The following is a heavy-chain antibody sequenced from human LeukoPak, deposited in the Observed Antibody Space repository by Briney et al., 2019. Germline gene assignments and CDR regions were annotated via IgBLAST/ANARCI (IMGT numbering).Heavy chain of an antibody. CDR3: ARHSGSYNGAFDY. V-gene: IGHV1-3*01. CDR1: GYTFTSYS. D-gene: IGHD1-26*01. J-gene: IGHJ4*02. Sequence: GASVKVSCKASGYTFTSYSMHWVRQAPGQRLEWMGWINAGNGNTKYSQKFQGRVTITRDTSASTAYMELSSLRSEDTAVYYCARHSGSYNGAFDYWGQGTLVTVSS. CDR2: INAGNGNT.